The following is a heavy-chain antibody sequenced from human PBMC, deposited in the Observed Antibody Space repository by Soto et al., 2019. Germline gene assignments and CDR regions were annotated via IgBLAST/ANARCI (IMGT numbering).Heavy chain of an antibody. CDR1: GGSISSSY. Sequence: SETLSLTCTVSGGSISSSYCSWIRQPPGKGLEWLAYIYDDGSANYNPSLKSRATISLDMSKNQFSLKLTSVTAADTAVYYCARDKYCSGGSCRKNWFDPWGQGTLVTVSS. CDR2: IYDDGSA. D-gene: IGHD2-15*01. V-gene: IGHV4-59*01. J-gene: IGHJ5*02. CDR3: ARDKYCSGGSCRKNWFDP.